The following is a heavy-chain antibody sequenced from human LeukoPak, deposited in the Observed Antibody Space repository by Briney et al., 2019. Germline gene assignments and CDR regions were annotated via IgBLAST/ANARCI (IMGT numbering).Heavy chain of an antibody. D-gene: IGHD5-12*01. CDR3: ARDRDGYNYLDY. CDR2: IVVGSGNT. Sequence: GASVKVSCKASGFTFTSSAMQWVRQARGQRLEWIGWIVVGSGNTNYAQKFQERVTITRDMSTSTAYMELSSLRSEDTAVYYCARDRDGYNYLDYWGQGTLVTVSS. CDR1: GFTFTSSA. J-gene: IGHJ4*02. V-gene: IGHV1-58*02.